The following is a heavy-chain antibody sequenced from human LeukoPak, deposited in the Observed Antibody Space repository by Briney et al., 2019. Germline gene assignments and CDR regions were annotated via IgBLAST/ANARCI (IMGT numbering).Heavy chain of an antibody. CDR3: ARRAGSCGSGTYYSYYFDY. Sequence: ASVKVSCKTSGYTFTSFTITWVRQAPGQGLEWMGWISAYNGYTNFAQKLQGRVTLTTDTSTSTAYMELRGLRSDDTAVYYCARRAGSCGSGTYYSYYFDYWGQGTLVTVSS. D-gene: IGHD3-10*01. CDR1: GYTFTSFT. J-gene: IGHJ4*02. V-gene: IGHV1-18*01. CDR2: ISAYNGYT.